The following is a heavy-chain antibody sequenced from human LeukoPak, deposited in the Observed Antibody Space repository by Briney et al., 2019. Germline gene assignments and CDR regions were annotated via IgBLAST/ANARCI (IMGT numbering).Heavy chain of an antibody. Sequence: GGSLRLSCAASGFTFISDAMRWVRAAPGKGLEYVSAICSNGGSTYYANSVKGRFTISRDNTRNTLYLQMGRLRAEDMAVYYCARRLTSANYYYYYGIDVWGQGTTVTVSS. CDR3: ARRLTSANYYYYYGIDV. V-gene: IGHV3-64*01. CDR2: ICSNGGST. CDR1: GFTFISDA. J-gene: IGHJ6*02.